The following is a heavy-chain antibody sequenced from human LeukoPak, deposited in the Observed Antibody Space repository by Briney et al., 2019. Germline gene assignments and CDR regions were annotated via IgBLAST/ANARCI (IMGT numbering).Heavy chain of an antibody. Sequence: GGSLRLSCAASGFTFDDYAMHWVRQTPGKGLDWVSGINWNSGSIDYADSVKGRFTISRDNAKNLLYLQMDSLRVEDTAIYYCARDPRTVRIWGQGTLVTVSS. J-gene: IGHJ4*02. D-gene: IGHD1-1*01. CDR2: INWNSGSI. CDR3: ARDPRTVRI. V-gene: IGHV3-9*01. CDR1: GFTFDDYA.